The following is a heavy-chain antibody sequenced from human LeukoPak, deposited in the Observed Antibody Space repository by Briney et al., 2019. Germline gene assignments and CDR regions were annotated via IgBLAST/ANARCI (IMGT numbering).Heavy chain of an antibody. CDR1: GFTFSSYW. CDR2: IKQDGSEK. D-gene: IGHD3-22*01. CDR3: ARDRNYYYDSSGSFDY. J-gene: IGHJ4*02. V-gene: IGHV3-7*01. Sequence: GGSLRLSCAASGFTFSSYWVSWVRQAPGKGLEWVANIKQDGSEKYYVDSVKGRFTISRDNAKNSLYLQMNSLRAEDTAVYYCARDRNYYYDSSGSFDYWGQGTLVTVSS.